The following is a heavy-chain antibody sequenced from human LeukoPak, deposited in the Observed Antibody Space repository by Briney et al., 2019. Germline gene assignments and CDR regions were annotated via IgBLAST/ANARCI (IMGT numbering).Heavy chain of an antibody. V-gene: IGHV3-23*01. Sequence: GGSLRLSCVVSGFEFSIHDMSWGRQAPGKGPEWVSSISGRGTDTYYRDSVKGRFTISRDTSKNTLYMQMNNLRVEDTALYYCVKGFHFDWWGQGTLVTVPS. CDR2: ISGRGTDT. CDR1: GFEFSIHD. CDR3: VKGFHFDW. J-gene: IGHJ4*02.